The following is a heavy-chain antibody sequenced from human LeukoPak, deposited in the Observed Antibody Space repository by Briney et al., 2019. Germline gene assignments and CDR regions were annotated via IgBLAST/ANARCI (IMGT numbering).Heavy chain of an antibody. CDR2: ISSSSSTI. D-gene: IGHD5-12*01. Sequence: GGSLRLSCAASGFTFSSHSMNWVRQAPGKGLEWVSYISSSSSTIYYADSVKGRFTTSRDNAKNSLYLQMNSLRAEDTAVYYCARDPPWSGYDSWGQGTLVTVSS. CDR1: GFTFSSHS. CDR3: ARDPPWSGYDS. V-gene: IGHV3-48*01. J-gene: IGHJ5*02.